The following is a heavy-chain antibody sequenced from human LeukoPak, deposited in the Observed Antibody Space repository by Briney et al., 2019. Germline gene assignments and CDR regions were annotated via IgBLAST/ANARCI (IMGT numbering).Heavy chain of an antibody. J-gene: IGHJ4*02. D-gene: IGHD2-21*01. CDR2: MNQDGSEK. Sequence: PGGSLRLSCAASGFTFSSYWMSWVRRAPGKGLEWVANMNQDGSEKYYVDSVKGRFTISRDNAKNSLYLQMSSLRAEDTAVYYCARGGTIHWVEDYWGQGTLVTVSS. V-gene: IGHV3-7*05. CDR1: GFTFSSYW. CDR3: ARGGTIHWVEDY.